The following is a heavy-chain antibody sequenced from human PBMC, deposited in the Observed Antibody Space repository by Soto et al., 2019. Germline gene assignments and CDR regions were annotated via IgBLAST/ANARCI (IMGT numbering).Heavy chain of an antibody. CDR1: GVSISSYY. D-gene: IGHD3-22*01. CDR2: IFYSGST. V-gene: IGHV4-59*01. Sequence: QVQLQESGPGLVKPSETLSLTCTVSGVSISSYYWSWIRQSPGKGLEWIAYIFYSGSTNYNPSLKGRLTISVDTSKNQFSLKLSSVTAADTAVYYCARSSGWSSFDYWGQGTLVTVSS. J-gene: IGHJ4*02. CDR3: ARSSGWSSFDY.